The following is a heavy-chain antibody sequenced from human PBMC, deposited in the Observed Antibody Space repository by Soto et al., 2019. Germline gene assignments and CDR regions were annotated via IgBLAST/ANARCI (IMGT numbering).Heavy chain of an antibody. CDR2: IWYDGSNK. Sequence: GGSLRLSCAASGFTFSSYGMHWVRQAPGKGLEWVAVIWYDGSNKYYADSVKGRFTISRDNSKNTLYLQMNSLRAEDTAVYYCARDELTYDSSGYYSENFDYWGQGTLVTVSS. J-gene: IGHJ4*02. V-gene: IGHV3-33*01. CDR3: ARDELTYDSSGYYSENFDY. D-gene: IGHD3-22*01. CDR1: GFTFSSYG.